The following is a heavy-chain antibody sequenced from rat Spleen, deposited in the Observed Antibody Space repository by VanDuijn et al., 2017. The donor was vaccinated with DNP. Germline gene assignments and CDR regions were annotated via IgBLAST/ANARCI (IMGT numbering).Heavy chain of an antibody. CDR3: AGRPPPTRGPFDY. CDR1: GFTFSDYY. Sequence: EVLLVESDGGLVQPGRSLKLSCAVSGFTFSDYYMAWVRQAPKKGLEWVATITNDGYNTYYRDSVKGRFTISRENAKSTLHLQMDSLRSEDTATYDGAGRPPPTRGPFDYWGQGVTVAVSS. CDR2: ITNDGYNT. V-gene: IGHV5-7*01. J-gene: IGHJ2*01. D-gene: IGHD1-4*01.